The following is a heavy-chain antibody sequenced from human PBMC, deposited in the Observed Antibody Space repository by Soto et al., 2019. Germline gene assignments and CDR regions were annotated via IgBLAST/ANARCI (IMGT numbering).Heavy chain of an antibody. Sequence: EVQLVQSGPELKKPGESLNISCKGSGYSFTTYWIGWVRQMPGKGLEWMGIIYPDDADIRYSPSFQGQVTISADKSITTAYLQWSSLKASDTAMYYCARLEAAAGIHWFFDLWGRGTLVTVSS. D-gene: IGHD6-25*01. CDR3: ARLEAAAGIHWFFDL. J-gene: IGHJ2*01. V-gene: IGHV5-51*03. CDR1: GYSFTTYW. CDR2: IYPDDADI.